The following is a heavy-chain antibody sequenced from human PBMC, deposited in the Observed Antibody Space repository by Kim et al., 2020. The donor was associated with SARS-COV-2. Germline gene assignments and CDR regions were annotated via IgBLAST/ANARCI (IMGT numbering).Heavy chain of an antibody. CDR2: IRSKANSYAT. J-gene: IGHJ4*02. Sequence: VGFLRLSCAAAGFTFSGFAIHCVREAFGNGLDVVGRIRSKANSYATAYAASVKGRFTISRYDSQNTAYLPMNSLKTGDTAVYYCTRREGAGTGDYWGQGTLVTVSS. V-gene: IGHV3-73*01. CDR1: GFTFSGFA. D-gene: IGHD6-19*01. CDR3: TRREGAGTGDY.